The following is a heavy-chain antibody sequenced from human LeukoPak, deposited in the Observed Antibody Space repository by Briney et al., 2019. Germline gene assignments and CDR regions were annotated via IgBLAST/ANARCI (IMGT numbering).Heavy chain of an antibody. CDR2: IWYDGSNK. V-gene: IGHV3-33*01. CDR3: AGVGATTRFDY. Sequence: GRSLRLSCAASGFTFSSYGMHWVRQAPGKGLEWVAVIWYDGSNKYYADSVKGRFTISRDNSKNTLYLQMNSLRAEDTAVYYCAGVGATTRFDYWGQGTLVTVSS. CDR1: GFTFSSYG. D-gene: IGHD1-26*01. J-gene: IGHJ4*02.